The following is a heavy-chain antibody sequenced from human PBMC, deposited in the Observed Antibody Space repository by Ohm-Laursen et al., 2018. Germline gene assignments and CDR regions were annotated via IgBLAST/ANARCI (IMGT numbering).Heavy chain of an antibody. CDR3: ARDDYWDVGGPGDYAFDI. J-gene: IGHJ3*02. CDR2: INSSSGYI. Sequence: SLRLSCTASGFTFSSYWMNWVRQAPGKGLEWVSSINSSSGYIYYADSVKGRVTISRDNAKNSLYLQMNSLRAEDTAVYYFARDDYWDVGGPGDYAFDIWGQGTMVTVSS. V-gene: IGHV3-21*01. D-gene: IGHD3-16*01. CDR1: GFTFSSYW.